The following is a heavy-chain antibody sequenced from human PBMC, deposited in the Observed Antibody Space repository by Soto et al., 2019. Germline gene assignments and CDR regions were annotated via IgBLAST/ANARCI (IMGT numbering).Heavy chain of an antibody. Sequence: VLLLESGGDLVQPGGSLRLSCAASGFALKHYAMSWVRHAPGKRLEWISGISGSGTDTYYADSVKGRFTISRDISQSTLFLQMNSLRAEDTAVYYCAKDTTGWTENYFDSWGQGTLVTVSS. J-gene: IGHJ4*02. CDR1: GFALKHYA. CDR3: AKDTTGWTENYFDS. D-gene: IGHD6-19*01. V-gene: IGHV3-23*01. CDR2: ISGSGTDT.